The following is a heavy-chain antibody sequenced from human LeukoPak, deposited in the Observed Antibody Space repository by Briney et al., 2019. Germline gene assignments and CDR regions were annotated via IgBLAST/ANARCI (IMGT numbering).Heavy chain of an antibody. CDR3: ARPRVAVAGDYYFDY. CDR1: GGSFSGYY. D-gene: IGHD6-19*01. CDR2: INHSGST. J-gene: IGHJ4*02. V-gene: IGHV4-34*01. Sequence: TPSETLSLTCAVYGGSFSGYYWSWIRQPPGKGLEWIGEINHSGSTNYNPSLKSRVTISVDTSKNQFSLKLSSVTAADTAVYYCARPRVAVAGDYYFDYWGQGTLVTVSS.